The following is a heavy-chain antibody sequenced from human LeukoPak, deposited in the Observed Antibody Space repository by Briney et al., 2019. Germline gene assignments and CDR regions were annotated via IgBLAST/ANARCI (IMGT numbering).Heavy chain of an antibody. CDR1: GFTFSSYG. Sequence: GGSLRLSCAASGFTFSSYGMHWVRQAPGKGLEWVAVIWYDGSNKYYADSVKGRFTISRDNSKNTLYLQMNSLRAEDTAVYYCTRTFRTAHFDYWGQGTPVTVSS. CDR3: TRTFRTAHFDY. D-gene: IGHD1/OR15-1a*01. J-gene: IGHJ4*02. V-gene: IGHV3-33*01. CDR2: IWYDGSNK.